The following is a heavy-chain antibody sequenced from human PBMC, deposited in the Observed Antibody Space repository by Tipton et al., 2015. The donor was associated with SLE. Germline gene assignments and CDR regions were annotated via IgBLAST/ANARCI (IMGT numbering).Heavy chain of an antibody. CDR3: ARRGWVDAFDI. CDR1: GGSINSGSYY. J-gene: IGHJ3*02. D-gene: IGHD6-19*01. V-gene: IGHV4-61*02. CDR2: IYSSGRT. Sequence: TLSLTCTVSGGSINSGSYYWSWIRQSAGKGLEWIGRIYSSGRTNYNPSRKSRVTMSVDTSRKQFSLKLTSVTAADTAVYYCARRGWVDAFDIWGQGTMVIVSS.